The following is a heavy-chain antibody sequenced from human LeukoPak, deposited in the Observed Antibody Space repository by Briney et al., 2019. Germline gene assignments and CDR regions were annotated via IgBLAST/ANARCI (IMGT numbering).Heavy chain of an antibody. D-gene: IGHD3-10*01. V-gene: IGHV4-38-2*01. Sequence: PSETLSLTCAVSGYSISSGYYWGWIRQPPGKGLEWMGSIYHSGSTYYNPSLKSRVTISVDTSKNQFSLKLSSVTAADTAVYYCAEVGAFDIWGQGTMVTVSS. CDR3: AEVGAFDI. CDR1: GYSISSGYY. J-gene: IGHJ3*02. CDR2: IYHSGST.